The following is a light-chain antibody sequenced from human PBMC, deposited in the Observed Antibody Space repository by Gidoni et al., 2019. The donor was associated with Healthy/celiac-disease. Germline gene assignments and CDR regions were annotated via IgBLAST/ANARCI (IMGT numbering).Light chain of an antibody. J-gene: IGLJ2*01. CDR2: ESS. Sequence: QSALTQPASVSGSPGQPSPISCTGTSSDVGGYNYFSWYQQHPGKAPKLMIYESSNRPSGVSNRFSGSKSGNTASLTSSGLQGEDEADYYCSSYTTSSTRVFGGGTKLTVL. CDR3: SSYTTSSTRV. CDR1: SSDVGGYNY. V-gene: IGLV2-14*01.